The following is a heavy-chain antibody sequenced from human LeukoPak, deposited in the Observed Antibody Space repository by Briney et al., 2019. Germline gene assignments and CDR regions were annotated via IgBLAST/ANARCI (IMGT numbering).Heavy chain of an antibody. D-gene: IGHD2-15*01. Sequence: GGSLRLSCGASGFTFSNAWMSWVRQAPGKGLEWVGLIKRKTDGGTTDYAAPVKGRFTISRDDSKNTLYLQMNSLRAEDTAVYYCAREGYAPPLGDAFDIWGQGTMVTVSS. CDR1: GFTFSNAW. CDR3: AREGYAPPLGDAFDI. V-gene: IGHV3-15*01. J-gene: IGHJ3*02. CDR2: IKRKTDGGTT.